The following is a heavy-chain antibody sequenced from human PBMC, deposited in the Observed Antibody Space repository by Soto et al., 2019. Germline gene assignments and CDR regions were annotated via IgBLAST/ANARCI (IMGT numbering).Heavy chain of an antibody. CDR3: PSLVYGEYAAYHYCMDV. V-gene: IGHV4-38-2*01. Sequence: SETLSLTCAVSGYSIGSADYWGWIRQPPGKGLEWLGNIYHSGTTYYNPSLESRGTISVDTSNNQFFRKLNSVTAADTAAYSCPSLVYGEYAAYHYCMDVWRQGTTVTVSS. CDR1: GYSIGSADY. CDR2: IYHSGTT. D-gene: IGHD4-17*01. J-gene: IGHJ6*03.